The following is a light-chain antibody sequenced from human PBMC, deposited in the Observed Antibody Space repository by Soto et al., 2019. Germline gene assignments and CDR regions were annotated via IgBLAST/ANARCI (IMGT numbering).Light chain of an antibody. CDR3: CSYAGSGYV. CDR1: SSDVGRYNL. J-gene: IGLJ1*01. V-gene: IGLV2-23*01. CDR2: EGS. Sequence: QSALTQPASVSGSPGQSITISCTGTSSDVGRYNLVSWYQQHPGKAPKLMIYEGSKRPSGVSNRFSGSKSGNTASLTISGLQAEDEADYYCCSYAGSGYVFGTGTKLTVL.